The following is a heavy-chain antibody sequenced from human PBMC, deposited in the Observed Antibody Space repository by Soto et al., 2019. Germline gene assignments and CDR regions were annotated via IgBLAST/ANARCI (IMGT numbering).Heavy chain of an antibody. D-gene: IGHD6-13*01. J-gene: IGHJ6*02. CDR3: AQIGAAAGHVNYYYYGMDV. V-gene: IGHV3-48*02. Sequence: GGSLRLSCAASGFNFSTYSMNWVRQAPGKGLEWVSYISYSISIIYYADSVKGRFTISRDNAENSLYLQMNSLRDEDTAVYYFAQIGAAAGHVNYYYYGMDVWGQGTTVTVSS. CDR1: GFNFSTYS. CDR2: ISYSISII.